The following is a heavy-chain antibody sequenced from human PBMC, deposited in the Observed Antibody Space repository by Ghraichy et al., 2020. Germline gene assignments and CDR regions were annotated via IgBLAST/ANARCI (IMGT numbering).Heavy chain of an antibody. CDR1: GYSFTPYA. CDR2: INAGNGDT. V-gene: IGHV1-3*01. Sequence: ASVKVSCKASGYSFTPYAMHWVRQAPGQRLEWMGWINAGNGDTKYSQKFQGRVTLTRGTSASTVYMELSSLRSEDTGVYYCALHGPKGWLAAGIGDYWGQGTLVTVSS. CDR3: ALHGPKGWLAAGIGDY. J-gene: IGHJ4*02. D-gene: IGHD6-19*01.